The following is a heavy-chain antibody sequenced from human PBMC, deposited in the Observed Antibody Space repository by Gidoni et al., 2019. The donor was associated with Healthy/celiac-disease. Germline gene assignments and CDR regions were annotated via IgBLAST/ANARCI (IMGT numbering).Heavy chain of an antibody. CDR1: GGSFSSYA. J-gene: IGHJ4*02. Sequence: QVQLVQSGAEVKKPGSSVKVSCKASGGSFSSYAISGVRQAAGKGLEWMGRINPILGIANNEQKFQVRVTITADKSTSTAYMELSSLRSEDTAVYYCARDLPPSGDYGGNWGQGTLVTVSS. CDR3: ARDLPPSGDYGGN. CDR2: INPILGIA. D-gene: IGHD4-17*01. V-gene: IGHV1-69*04.